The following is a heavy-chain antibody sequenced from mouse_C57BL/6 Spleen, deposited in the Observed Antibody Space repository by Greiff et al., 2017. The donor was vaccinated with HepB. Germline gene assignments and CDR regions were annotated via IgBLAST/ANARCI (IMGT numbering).Heavy chain of an antibody. CDR2: IDPETGST. Sequence: QVQLQQSGAELVRPGASVTLSCKASGYTFTDYEMHWVKQTPVHGLEWIGAIDPETGSTAYNQKFKGKAILTADKSSSTAYMELRSLTSEDSAVYYCTREGSAYDGSYYYAMDYWGQGTSVTVSS. CDR1: GYTFTDYE. CDR3: TREGSAYDGSYYYAMDY. J-gene: IGHJ4*01. V-gene: IGHV1-15*01. D-gene: IGHD2-3*01.